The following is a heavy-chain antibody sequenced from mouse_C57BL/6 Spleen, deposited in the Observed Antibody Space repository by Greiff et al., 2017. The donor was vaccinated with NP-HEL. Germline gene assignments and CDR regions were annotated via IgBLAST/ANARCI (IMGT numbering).Heavy chain of an antibody. CDR2: IRNKANGYTT. CDR1: GFTFTDYY. V-gene: IGHV7-3*01. Sequence: EVQLVESGGGLVQPGGSLSLSCAASGFTFTDYYMSWVRQPPGKALEWLGFIRNKANGYTTEYSASVKGRFTISRDNSQSILYLQMNALRAEDSATYYCAGYLSSLPMDYWGQGTSVTVSS. D-gene: IGHD2-10*01. J-gene: IGHJ4*01. CDR3: AGYLSSLPMDY.